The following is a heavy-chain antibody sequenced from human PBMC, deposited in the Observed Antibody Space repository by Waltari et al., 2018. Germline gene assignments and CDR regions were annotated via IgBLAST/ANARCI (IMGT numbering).Heavy chain of an antibody. J-gene: IGHJ4*02. CDR2: IIPILGIA. Sequence: VQLVQSGAEVKKPGSSVKVSCKASGGTFSSYAISWVRQAPGQGLEWLGRIIPILGIAKYEQKFQGRVTITADKSTSTAYMELSSRRSEDTAVYYCARDWRDSCISHCYYFDYWGQGTLVTVSS. CDR3: ARDWRDSCISHCYYFDY. CDR1: GGTFSSYA. V-gene: IGHV1-69*04. D-gene: IGHD3-3*01.